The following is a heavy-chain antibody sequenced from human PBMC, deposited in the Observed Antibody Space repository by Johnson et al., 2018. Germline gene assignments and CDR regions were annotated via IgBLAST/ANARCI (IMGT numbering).Heavy chain of an antibody. D-gene: IGHD3-22*01. J-gene: IGHJ1*01. CDR3: AKDLSYYDSSGYYHAEYFQH. V-gene: IGHV3-30*18. CDR1: GFTFSSYG. Sequence: VQLVQSGGGVVQPGRSLRLSCAASGFTFSSYGMHWVRQAPGKGLEWVAVISYDGSNKYYADSVKGRFTISRDNSKNTRYLQMNSLRAEDTAGYYCAKDLSYYDSSGYYHAEYFQHWGQGTLVTVSS. CDR2: ISYDGSNK.